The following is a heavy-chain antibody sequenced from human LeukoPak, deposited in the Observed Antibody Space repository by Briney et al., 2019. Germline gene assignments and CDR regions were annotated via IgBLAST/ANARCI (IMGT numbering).Heavy chain of an antibody. V-gene: IGHV3-30*03. D-gene: IGHD3-10*01. J-gene: IGHJ4*02. CDR2: ISYDGSNK. CDR3: ASGRYGSGSYEFGY. CDR1: GFTFSSYG. Sequence: GGSLRLSCAASGFTFSSYGMHWVRQAPGKGLEWVAVISYDGSNKYYADSVKGRFTISRDNSKNTLYLQMNSLRAEDTAVYYCASGRYGSGSYEFGYWGQGTLVTVSS.